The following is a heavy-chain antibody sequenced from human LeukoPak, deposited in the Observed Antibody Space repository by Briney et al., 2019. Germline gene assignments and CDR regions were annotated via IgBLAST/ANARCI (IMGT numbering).Heavy chain of an antibody. D-gene: IGHD5-12*01. CDR2: VITSGNYI. V-gene: IGHV3-21*01. CDR3: ARQYSGYDY. J-gene: IGHJ4*02. CDR1: GFTFSAYS. Sequence: GRSLRLSCAASGFTFSAYSMNWVRQAPGKGLEWVSSVITSGNYIYYADSVKGRFTISRDNAKNSLFLQVNSLRAEDTAVYYCARQYSGYDYWGQGTLVTVSS.